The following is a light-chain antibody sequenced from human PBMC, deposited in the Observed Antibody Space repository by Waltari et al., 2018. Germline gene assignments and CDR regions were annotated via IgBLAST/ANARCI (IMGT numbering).Light chain of an antibody. CDR1: SSDVGGSNY. CDR3: SSYTSSSTLPYV. CDR2: EVS. Sequence: QSALTQPASVSGSPGQSITISCTGTSSDVGGSNYVSWYQQHPGKAPKLMIYEVSNRPSGVSNRFSGSKSGNTASLTISGLQAEDEADYYCSSYTSSSTLPYVFGTGTKVTVL. V-gene: IGLV2-14*01. J-gene: IGLJ1*01.